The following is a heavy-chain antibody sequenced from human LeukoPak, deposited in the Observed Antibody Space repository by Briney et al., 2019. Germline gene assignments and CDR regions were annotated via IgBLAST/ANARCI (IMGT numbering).Heavy chain of an antibody. V-gene: IGHV3-23*01. CDR1: GFTFSDCA. CDR2: ISGSGGST. Sequence: PGGSLRLSCATSGFTFSDCAMSWVRQAPGKGLEWVSVISGSGGSTYYADSVKGRFSISRDNSKNTLDLQMNSLRAEDTAIYYCVKGIGLDSGYDLLFGCWGQGSLVTVSS. J-gene: IGHJ4*02. CDR3: VKGIGLDSGYDLLFGC. D-gene: IGHD5-12*01.